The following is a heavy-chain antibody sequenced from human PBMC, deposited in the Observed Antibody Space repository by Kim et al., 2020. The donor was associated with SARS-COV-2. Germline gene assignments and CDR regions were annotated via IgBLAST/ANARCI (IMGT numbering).Heavy chain of an antibody. CDR2: INHSGST. Sequence: SETLSLTCAVYGGSFSGYYWSWIRQPPGKGLEWIGEINHSGSTNYNPSLKSRVTISVDTSKNQFSLKLSSVTAADTAVYYCARDSTALRYFDWLFHFDYWGQGTRVTVSS. CDR1: GGSFSGYY. V-gene: IGHV4-34*01. D-gene: IGHD3-9*01. J-gene: IGHJ4*02. CDR3: ARDSTALRYFDWLFHFDY.